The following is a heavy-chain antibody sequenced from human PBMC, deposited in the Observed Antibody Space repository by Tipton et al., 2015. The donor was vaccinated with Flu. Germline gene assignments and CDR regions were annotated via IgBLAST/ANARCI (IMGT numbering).Heavy chain of an antibody. Sequence: LSCTVSGGSLSSFYWTWIRQPAGKGLEWIGRIYSSGITKYNPSLKSRVTMSVDTSKNQFSLSLSSVTAADTAVYYCARGSGSGTFVIFDYWGQGTLVAVSS. CDR2: IYSSGIT. J-gene: IGHJ4*02. V-gene: IGHV4-4*07. D-gene: IGHD3-10*01. CDR3: ARGSGSGTFVIFDY. CDR1: GGSLSSFY.